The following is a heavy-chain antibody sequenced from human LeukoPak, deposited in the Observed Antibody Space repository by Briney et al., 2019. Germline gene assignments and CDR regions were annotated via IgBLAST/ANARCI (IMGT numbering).Heavy chain of an antibody. CDR1: GFTVSGNY. V-gene: IGHV3-66*01. CDR2: IYAGASGTT. CDR3: AGDGYGSNGYVDY. Sequence: PGGSLRLSCAVSGFTVSGNYMGWVRQAPGKGLQWVSVIYAGASGTTYYAGPVKGRFTISRDNSKNTVYLQMNSLRAEDTAVYYCAGDGYGSNGYVDYWGQGTLVTVSS. D-gene: IGHD3-22*01. J-gene: IGHJ4*02.